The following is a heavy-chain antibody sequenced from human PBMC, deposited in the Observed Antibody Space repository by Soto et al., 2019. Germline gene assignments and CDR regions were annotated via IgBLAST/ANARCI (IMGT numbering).Heavy chain of an antibody. Sequence: FQGRVTITRDTSASTAYMELSSLRSEDTAVYYCARDLRDSSSWYHFDYRGQGTLVTVSS. J-gene: IGHJ4*02. CDR3: ARDLRDSSSWYHFDY. D-gene: IGHD6-13*01. V-gene: IGHV1-3*01.